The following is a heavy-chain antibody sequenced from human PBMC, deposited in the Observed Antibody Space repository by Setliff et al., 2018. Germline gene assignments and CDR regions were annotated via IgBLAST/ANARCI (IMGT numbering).Heavy chain of an antibody. CDR2: IYYSGST. CDR3: ARGRPPLVGDY. J-gene: IGHJ4*02. Sequence: LSLTCSVSGGSISSSRYSWGWIRQTPGKGLEWIGSIYYSGSTYYNPSLEGRVTISVDTSKNQVSLKLSSMTAADTAVYYCARGRPPLVGDYWGQGTLVAVSS. CDR1: GGSISSSRYS. D-gene: IGHD2-2*01. V-gene: IGHV4-39*07.